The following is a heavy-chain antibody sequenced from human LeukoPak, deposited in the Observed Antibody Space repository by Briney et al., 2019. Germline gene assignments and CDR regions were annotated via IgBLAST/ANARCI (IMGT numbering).Heavy chain of an antibody. CDR3: ARVLSIAAAGWFDP. V-gene: IGHV4-34*01. J-gene: IGHJ5*02. CDR2: INHIGST. CDR1: GGAFSGYY. Sequence: SETLSLTCAVYGGAFSGYYWSWIRQPPGKGSEWTGEINHIGSTNYNPSLKSRVTISVDTSKKQFSLKLSSVTAADTAVYYCARVLSIAAAGWFDPWGQGTLVTVSS. D-gene: IGHD6-13*01.